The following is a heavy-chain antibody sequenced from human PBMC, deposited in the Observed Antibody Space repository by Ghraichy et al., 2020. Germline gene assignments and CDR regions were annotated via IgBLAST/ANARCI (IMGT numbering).Heavy chain of an antibody. V-gene: IGHV3-7*03. J-gene: IGHJ6*04. CDR2: INPDGSRR. CDR3: VRGHYGTDV. D-gene: IGHD3-16*01. Sequence: GGSLRLSCAASGFTFGRYWMTWVRQAPGKGLEWVATINPDGSRRCYVDSVRGRFTISRDNARNSLSLQMSNLRAEDTAVHYCVRGHYGTDVWGEGTSVTVSS. CDR1: GFTFGRYW.